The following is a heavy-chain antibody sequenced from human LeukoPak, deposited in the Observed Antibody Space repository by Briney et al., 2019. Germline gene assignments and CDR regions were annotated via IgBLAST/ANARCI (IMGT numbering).Heavy chain of an antibody. V-gene: IGHV4-34*01. CDR2: IYYSGST. Sequence: SETLSLTCAVYGGSFSGYYWSWIRQPPGKGLEWIGSIYYSGSTYYNPSLKSRVTISVDTSKNQFSLKLSSVTAADTAVYYCASPPTTVTTLGGYYFDYWGQGTLVTVSS. D-gene: IGHD4-17*01. CDR1: GGSFSGYY. CDR3: ASPPTTVTTLGGYYFDY. J-gene: IGHJ4*02.